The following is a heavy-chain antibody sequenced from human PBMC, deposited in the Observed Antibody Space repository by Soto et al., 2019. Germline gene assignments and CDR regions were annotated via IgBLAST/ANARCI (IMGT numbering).Heavy chain of an antibody. J-gene: IGHJ6*02. Sequence: GVSLRLSCAASGFTFSVYWMSWVRQAPGKGLEWVANIKQDGSEKNYVDSVKGRFTISRDNAKNSLFLQMNSLRAEDTAVYYCAREGPYYNGMDVWGQGTTVTVSS. CDR2: IKQDGSEK. CDR1: GFTFSVYW. CDR3: AREGPYYNGMDV. V-gene: IGHV3-7*03.